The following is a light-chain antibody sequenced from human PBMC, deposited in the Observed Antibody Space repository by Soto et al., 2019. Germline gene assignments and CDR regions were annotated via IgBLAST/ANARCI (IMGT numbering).Light chain of an antibody. J-gene: IGKJ4*01. CDR2: AAS. Sequence: DIQLTHSPSSVSASVGDRVTLTCRANQTFSSWLAWYQHKPGKAPKLLIYAASTLQSGVPSRFSGGGSGTYFTLTISGLQPEDFATYYCKQAKSFPLSFAGGTKV. CDR3: KQAKSFPLS. V-gene: IGKV1-12*01. CDR1: QTFSSW.